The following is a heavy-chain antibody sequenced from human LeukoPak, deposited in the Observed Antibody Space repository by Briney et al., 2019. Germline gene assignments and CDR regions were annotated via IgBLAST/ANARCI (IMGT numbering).Heavy chain of an antibody. D-gene: IGHD3-9*01. CDR3: ARGTPSYDTLTGSYSGGFYFFDY. CDR1: GGSSSGYY. Sequence: SETLSLTCAVYGGSSSGYYWSWIRQPPEKGLEWIGEINQSGSAKYNPSLKSRVTISLYTSENQFSLELTSVTAADTAVYYCARGTPSYDTLTGSYSGGFYFFDYWGQGTLVTVSS. J-gene: IGHJ4*02. V-gene: IGHV4-34*01. CDR2: INQSGSA.